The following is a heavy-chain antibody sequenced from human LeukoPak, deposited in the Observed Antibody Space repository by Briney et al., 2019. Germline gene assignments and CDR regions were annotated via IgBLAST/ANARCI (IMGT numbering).Heavy chain of an antibody. Sequence: ASVKVSCKASGGTFSSYAISWVRQAPGQGLEWMGGIIPIFGTANYAQRFQGRVTITADESTSTAYMELSSLRSEDTAVYYCARDRLFVGGWQLSRRPDAFDIWGQGTMVTVSS. V-gene: IGHV1-69*13. CDR3: ARDRLFVGGWQLSRRPDAFDI. D-gene: IGHD1-26*01. J-gene: IGHJ3*02. CDR1: GGTFSSYA. CDR2: IIPIFGTA.